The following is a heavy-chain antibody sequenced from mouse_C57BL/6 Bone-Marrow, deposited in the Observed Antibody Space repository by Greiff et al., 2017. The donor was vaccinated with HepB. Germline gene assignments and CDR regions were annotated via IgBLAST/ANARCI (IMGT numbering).Heavy chain of an antibody. J-gene: IGHJ4*01. V-gene: IGHV1-75*01. CDR2: IFPGSGST. D-gene: IGHD2-4*01. CDR1: GYTFTDYY. CDR3: ARPIYYEYLYAMDY. Sequence: QVQLQQSGPELVKPGASVKISCKASGYTFTDYYINWVKQRPGQGLEWIGWIFPGSGSTYYNEKFKGKATLTVDKSSSTAYMLRSSLTSEDSAVYFCARPIYYEYLYAMDYWGQGTSVTVSS.